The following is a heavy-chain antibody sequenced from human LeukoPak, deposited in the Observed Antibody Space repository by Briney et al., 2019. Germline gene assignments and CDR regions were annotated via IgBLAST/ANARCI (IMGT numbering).Heavy chain of an antibody. CDR1: GFTFSSYG. V-gene: IGHV3-30*02. J-gene: IGHJ6*04. CDR2: IRYDGSNK. CDR3: AKDRRQLAPQPLDV. Sequence: GGSLRLSCAASGFTFSSYGMHWVRQAPGKGLEWVAFIRYDGSNKYYADSVKGRFTISRDNSKNTLYLQMNSLRAEDTAVYYCAKDRRQLAPQPLDVWGKGTTVTVSS. D-gene: IGHD6-6*01.